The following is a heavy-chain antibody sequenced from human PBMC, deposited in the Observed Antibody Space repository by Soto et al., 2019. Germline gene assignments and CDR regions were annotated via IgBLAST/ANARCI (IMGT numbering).Heavy chain of an antibody. CDR1: GFTFSSYA. D-gene: IGHD5-12*01. CDR3: AKGRWLQFPLDY. J-gene: IGHJ4*02. Sequence: GSLRLSCAASGFTFSSYAMSWVRQAPGKGLERVSAISGSGGSTYYADSVKGRFTISRDNSKNTLYLQMNSLRAEDTAVYYCAKGRWLQFPLDYWGQGTLVTVSS. V-gene: IGHV3-23*01. CDR2: ISGSGGST.